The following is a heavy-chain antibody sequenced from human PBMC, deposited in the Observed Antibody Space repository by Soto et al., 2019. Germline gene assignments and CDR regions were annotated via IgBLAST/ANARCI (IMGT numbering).Heavy chain of an antibody. CDR2: IYYRGST. V-gene: IGHV4-39*07. Sequence: ASETLSLTCTVSGGSISSSYYWGWIRQPPGKGLEWIATIYYRGSTHYNPSLKRRVTISVDTSKNQFSLKLTSVTAADSAVYYCARDKITGLFDYWGQGTLVTVSS. D-gene: IGHD2-8*02. J-gene: IGHJ4*02. CDR1: GGSISSSYY. CDR3: ARDKITGLFDY.